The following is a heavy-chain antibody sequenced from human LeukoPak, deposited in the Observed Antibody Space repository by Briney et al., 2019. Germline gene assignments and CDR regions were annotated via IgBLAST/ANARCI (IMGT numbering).Heavy chain of an antibody. CDR2: INWNGGST. Sequence: GGSLRLSCAASGFTLSNYAMSWVRQAPGKGLEWVSGINWNGGSTGYADSVKGRFTISRDNAKNSLYLQMNSLRAEDTALYYCARAGSPPYYYYYYMDVWGKGTTVTVSS. D-gene: IGHD3-10*01. J-gene: IGHJ6*03. CDR3: ARAGSPPYYYYYYMDV. CDR1: GFTLSNYA. V-gene: IGHV3-20*04.